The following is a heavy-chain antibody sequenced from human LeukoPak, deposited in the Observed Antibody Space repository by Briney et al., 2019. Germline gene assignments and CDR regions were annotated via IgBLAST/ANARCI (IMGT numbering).Heavy chain of an antibody. D-gene: IGHD4-17*01. J-gene: IGHJ4*02. CDR3: AKTYGHFDD. V-gene: IGHV3-21*01. Sequence: SGGSLRLSCAASGFTFTSYSMNWVRQAPGKGLEWVSSITSGSSYIYYADSVKGRFTISRDNAENSLYLQMTSLRVEDTAVYYCAKTYGHFDDWGQGTLVTVSS. CDR2: ITSGSSYI. CDR1: GFTFTSYS.